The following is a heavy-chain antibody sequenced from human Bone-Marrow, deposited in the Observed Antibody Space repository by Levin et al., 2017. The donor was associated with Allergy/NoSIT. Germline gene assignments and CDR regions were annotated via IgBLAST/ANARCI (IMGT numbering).Heavy chain of an antibody. J-gene: IGHJ4*02. CDR1: GFTFSSYE. V-gene: IGHV3-48*03. Sequence: GESLKISCAASGFTFSSYEMNWVRQAPGKGLEWIAYITSSGITIHYADSVKGRFAISRDKAKNSLFLQMNGLRAEDTAIYYCARIYGYRGHDSLDSWGQGTLVTVSS. CDR3: ARIYGYRGHDSLDS. CDR2: ITSSGITI. D-gene: IGHD5-12*01.